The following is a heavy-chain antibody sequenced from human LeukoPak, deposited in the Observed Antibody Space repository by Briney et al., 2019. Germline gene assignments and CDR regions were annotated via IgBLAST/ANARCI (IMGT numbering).Heavy chain of an antibody. Sequence: SETLSLTCTVSGGSISSSSYYWGWIRQPPGKGLEWIGSIYYSGSTYYNPSLKSRVTISVDTSKNQFSLKLSSVTAADTAVYYCARTDRNTYCGGDCDYWGQGTLVTVSS. J-gene: IGHJ4*02. CDR2: IYYSGST. CDR3: ARTDRNTYCGGDCDY. V-gene: IGHV4-39*01. CDR1: GGSISSSSYY. D-gene: IGHD2-21*02.